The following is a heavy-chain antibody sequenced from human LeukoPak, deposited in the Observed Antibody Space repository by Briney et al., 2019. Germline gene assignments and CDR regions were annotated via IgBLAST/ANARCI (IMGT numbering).Heavy chain of an antibody. CDR1: GFTFSTYA. CDR3: AELGITMIGGV. D-gene: IGHD3-10*02. J-gene: IGHJ6*04. CDR2: ILYDA. V-gene: IGHV3-30*04. Sequence: GRSLRLSCAASGFTFSTYALHWVRQAPGKGLEWVAVILYDAYYADSVKGRFTISRDNSKNTLYLQMNSLRPEDTAVYYCAELGITMIGGVWGKGTTVTISS.